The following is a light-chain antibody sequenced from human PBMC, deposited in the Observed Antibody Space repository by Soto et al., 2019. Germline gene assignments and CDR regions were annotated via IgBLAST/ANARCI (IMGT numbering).Light chain of an antibody. V-gene: IGLV2-23*01. CDR2: EGS. J-gene: IGLJ1*01. CDR1: SSDVGSYNL. Sequence: QSALTQPASVSGSPGQSITISCTGTSSDVGSYNLVSWYQQHPGKAPKLMIYEGSKRPSGVSNRFSGSKSGNTASLTISGLQAEDEADYYCCSYAGSSTYVFGTGTSSPP. CDR3: CSYAGSSTYV.